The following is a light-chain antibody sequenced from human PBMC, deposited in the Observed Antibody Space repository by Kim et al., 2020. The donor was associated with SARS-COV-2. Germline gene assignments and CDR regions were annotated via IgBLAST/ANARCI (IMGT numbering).Light chain of an antibody. V-gene: IGKV1-39*01. J-gene: IGKJ2*01. CDR1: QNIMKY. CDR2: DAS. Sequence: DIQMTQSPSTLSASVGDRVTLTCRASQNIMKYLKWYQQKPGKAPKLLIHDASSLQSGVPSRFSGSGSGTDFSLTINSLQLEDFATYSCPLKFITPQTFGQGTKLDI. CDR3: PLKFITPQT.